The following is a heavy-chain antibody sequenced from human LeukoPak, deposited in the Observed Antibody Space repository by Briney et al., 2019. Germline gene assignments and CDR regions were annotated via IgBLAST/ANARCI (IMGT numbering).Heavy chain of an antibody. J-gene: IGHJ6*03. CDR3: AKVAYYDYVWGSYRYYYYMDV. Sequence: GRSLRLSCAASGFTFSSYGMHWVRQAPGKGLEWVAVIWYDGSNKYCADSVKGRFTISRDNSKNSLYLQMNSLRTEDTALYYCAKVAYYDYVWGSYRYYYYMDVWGKGTTVTVSS. CDR1: GFTFSSYG. CDR2: IWYDGSNK. V-gene: IGHV3-33*03. D-gene: IGHD3-16*02.